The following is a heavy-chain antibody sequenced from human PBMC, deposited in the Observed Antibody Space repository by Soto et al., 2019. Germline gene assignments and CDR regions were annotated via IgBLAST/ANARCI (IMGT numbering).Heavy chain of an antibody. CDR3: ARVGSSSWSPGWFDP. Sequence: EVQLVESGGGLIQPGGSPRLSCAASGFTVSSNYMSWVRQAPGKGLEWVSVIYSGGSTYYADSVKGRFTISRDNSKNTLYLQMNSLRAEDTAVYYCARVGSSSWSPGWFDPWGQGTLVTVSS. CDR1: GFTVSSNY. D-gene: IGHD6-13*01. CDR2: IYSGGST. V-gene: IGHV3-53*01. J-gene: IGHJ5*02.